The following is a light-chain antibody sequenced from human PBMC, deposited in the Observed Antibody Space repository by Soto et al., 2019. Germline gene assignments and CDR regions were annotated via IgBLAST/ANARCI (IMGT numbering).Light chain of an antibody. CDR3: QHYDSLPIT. CDR1: QSVSSSH. V-gene: IGKV3-20*01. Sequence: EIVLTQSPGTLSLSPGERATLSCRASQSVSSSHLAWYQHKPGQAPRLLIYAASSRATGSPDRFSGGGSGTDFTLTISRLEPEDFAVFYCQHYDSLPITFGQGTRLEN. CDR2: AAS. J-gene: IGKJ5*01.